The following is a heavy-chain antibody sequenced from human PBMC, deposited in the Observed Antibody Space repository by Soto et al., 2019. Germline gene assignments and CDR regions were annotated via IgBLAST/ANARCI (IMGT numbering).Heavy chain of an antibody. D-gene: IGHD1-26*01. CDR3: AKVETARPTYVGATLGMDV. V-gene: IGHV3-23*01. J-gene: IGHJ6*02. CDR2: ISGSGGST. Sequence: GGSLRLSCAASGFTFSSYAMSWVRQAPGKGLEWVSAISGSGGSTYYADSVKGRFTISRDNSKNTLYLQMNSLRAEDTAVYYCAKVETARPTYVGATLGMDVWGQGTTVTVSS. CDR1: GFTFSSYA.